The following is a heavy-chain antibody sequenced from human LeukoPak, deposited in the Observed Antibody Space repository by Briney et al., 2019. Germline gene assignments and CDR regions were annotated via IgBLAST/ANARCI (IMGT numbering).Heavy chain of an antibody. Sequence: ASVKVSCKASGYTFTGYYMHWVRQAPGQGLEWMGWINPNSGGTNYAQKFQGRVTMTRDTSISTAYMELSRLRSDDTAVYYCARGGGTGTKGYYYYYMDVWGKGTTVTVSS. CDR3: ARGGGTGTKGYYYYYMDV. V-gene: IGHV1-2*02. D-gene: IGHD1-1*01. J-gene: IGHJ6*03. CDR2: INPNSGGT. CDR1: GYTFTGYY.